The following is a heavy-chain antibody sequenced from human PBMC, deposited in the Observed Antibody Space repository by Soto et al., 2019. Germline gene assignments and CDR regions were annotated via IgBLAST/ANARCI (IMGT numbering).Heavy chain of an antibody. CDR1: GFTFSSYG. D-gene: IGHD2-2*01. V-gene: IGHV3-33*01. Sequence: QVQLVESGGGVVQPGRSLRLSCAASGFTFSSYGMHWVRQALGKGLEWVAVIWYDGSNKYYADSVKGRFTISRDNSKNTLYLQMNSLRAEDTAVYYCARKGHCSSTSCYARDAFDIWGQGTMVTVSS. CDR3: ARKGHCSSTSCYARDAFDI. CDR2: IWYDGSNK. J-gene: IGHJ3*02.